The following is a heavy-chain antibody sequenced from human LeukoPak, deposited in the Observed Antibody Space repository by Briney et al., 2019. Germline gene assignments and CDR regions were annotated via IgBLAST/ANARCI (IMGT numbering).Heavy chain of an antibody. D-gene: IGHD3-22*01. J-gene: IGHJ4*02. Sequence: PGGSLRLSCAASGFTFSSYAMSWVRQAPGKGLEWVSAISGSGGSTYYADSVKGRFTISRDNSKNTLYLQMNSLRAEDTAVYYCAKDESITMIVVVIYYFDYWGQGTLVTVSS. V-gene: IGHV3-23*01. CDR3: AKDESITMIVVVIYYFDY. CDR1: GFTFSSYA. CDR2: ISGSGGST.